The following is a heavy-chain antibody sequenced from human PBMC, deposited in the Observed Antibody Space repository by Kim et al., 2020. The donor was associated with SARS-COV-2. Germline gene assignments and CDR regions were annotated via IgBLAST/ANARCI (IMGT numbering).Heavy chain of an antibody. J-gene: IGHJ4*02. CDR3: ARDTIKTYYDDMGGY. Sequence: GGSLRLSCAASGFTFSSYEMNWVRQAPGKGLEWVSYISSCGSNIYYADSVKGRFTISRDNSKNSLYLQMNSLRAEDTAVYYCARDTIKTYYDDMGGYWGQGTLVTVSS. CDR1: GFTFSSYE. V-gene: IGHV3-48*03. D-gene: IGHD3-22*01. CDR2: ISSCGSNI.